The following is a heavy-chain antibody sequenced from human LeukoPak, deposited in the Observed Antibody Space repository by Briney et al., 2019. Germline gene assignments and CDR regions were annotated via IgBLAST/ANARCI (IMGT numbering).Heavy chain of an antibody. CDR3: ARDRMVTYFDY. CDR2: IWYDGSNK. CDR1: GFTFSNYP. V-gene: IGHV3-33*08. J-gene: IGHJ4*02. Sequence: GGSLRLSCSASGFTFSNYPMHWVRQAPGKGLEWVAVIWYDGSNKYYADSVKGRFTISRDNSKNTLYLQMNSLRAEDTAMYYCARDRMVTYFDYWGQGTLVTVSS. D-gene: IGHD5-18*01.